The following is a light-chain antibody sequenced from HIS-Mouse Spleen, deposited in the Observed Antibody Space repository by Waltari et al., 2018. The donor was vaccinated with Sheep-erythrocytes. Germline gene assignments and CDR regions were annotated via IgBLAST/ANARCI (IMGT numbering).Light chain of an antibody. J-gene: IGLJ1*01. Sequence: QSALTQPRSVSGSPGQSVPISCTGTRSDVGRYNYVSWYQQHPGKAPKLMIYDVSKRPSGVPDRFSGSKSGNTASLTISGLQAEDEADYYCCSYAGSYNHVFATGTKVTVL. CDR2: DVS. V-gene: IGLV2-11*01. CDR3: CSYAGSYNHV. CDR1: RSDVGRYNY.